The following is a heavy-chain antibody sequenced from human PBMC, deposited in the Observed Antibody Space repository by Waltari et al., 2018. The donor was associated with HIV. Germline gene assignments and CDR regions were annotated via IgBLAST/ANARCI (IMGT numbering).Heavy chain of an antibody. Sequence: QLQLQESGPGLVKPSETLSLTCTVSGGSISSSSYYWGWIRQPPGKGLEWIGSIYYSGSTYYNPSLKSRVTISVDTSKNQFSLKLSSVTAADTAVYYCARVSYDFWSGLNWFDPWGQGTLVTVSS. J-gene: IGHJ5*02. V-gene: IGHV4-39*07. CDR2: IYYSGST. D-gene: IGHD3-3*01. CDR1: GGSISSSSYY. CDR3: ARVSYDFWSGLNWFDP.